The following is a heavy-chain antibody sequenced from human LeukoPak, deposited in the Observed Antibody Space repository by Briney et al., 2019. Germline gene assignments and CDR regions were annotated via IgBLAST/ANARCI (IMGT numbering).Heavy chain of an antibody. CDR3: ARENWNYWFDP. Sequence: SETLSLTCTVSGGSISSYYWSWTRQPPGKGLEWIGYIYYSGSTNYNPSLKSRVTISVDTSKNQFSLKLSSVTAADTAVYYCARENWNYWFDPWGQGTLVTVSS. J-gene: IGHJ5*02. CDR2: IYYSGST. V-gene: IGHV4-59*01. D-gene: IGHD1-7*01. CDR1: GGSISSYY.